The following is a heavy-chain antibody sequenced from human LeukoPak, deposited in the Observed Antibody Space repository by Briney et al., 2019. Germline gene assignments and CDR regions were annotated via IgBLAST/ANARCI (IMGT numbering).Heavy chain of an antibody. J-gene: IGHJ4*02. D-gene: IGHD6-13*01. CDR3: ARIAAPGNRRLNF. CDR1: VYRFTTYD. V-gene: IGHV1-8*01. CDR2: MNPNSGNT. Sequence: ASVKVSSEASVYRFTTYDVNCVRQAAGQGLEWMGWMNPNSGNTGNAQKFQGRVTMTRNTSISTAYMELTSLTSEDTAVYFCARIAAPGNRRLNFRGQGTLVTVSP.